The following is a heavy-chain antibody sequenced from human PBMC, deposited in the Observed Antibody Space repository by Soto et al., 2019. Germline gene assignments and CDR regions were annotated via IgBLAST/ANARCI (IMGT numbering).Heavy chain of an antibody. CDR3: ARENYYDSIPWDY. V-gene: IGHV3-30-3*01. J-gene: IGHJ4*02. CDR2: ISYDGSNK. Sequence: QVQLVESGGGVVQPGRSLRLSCAASGFTFSSYAMHWVRQAPGKGLEWVAVISYDGSNKYYADSVKGRFTISRDNSKNTLYLQMNSLRAEDTAVYYCARENYYDSIPWDYWGQGPLVTVSS. D-gene: IGHD3-22*01. CDR1: GFTFSSYA.